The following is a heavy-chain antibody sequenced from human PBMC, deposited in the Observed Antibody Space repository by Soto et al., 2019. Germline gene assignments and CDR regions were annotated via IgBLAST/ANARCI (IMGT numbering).Heavy chain of an antibody. CDR3: VKDRYVDY. Sequence: GFPRPFRSVSGFIFSRFGIHWVRQAPGKGLEYVASISSEGASTYYADSVKGRFIISRDNSKNTLYLQMSSLRAEDTAVYYCVKDRYVDYWGQGILVTVSS. V-gene: IGHV3-64D*06. CDR1: GFIFSRFG. J-gene: IGHJ4*02. CDR2: ISSEGAST.